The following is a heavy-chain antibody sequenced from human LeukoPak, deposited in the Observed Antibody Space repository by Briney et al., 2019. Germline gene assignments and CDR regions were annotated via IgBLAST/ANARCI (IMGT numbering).Heavy chain of an antibody. J-gene: IGHJ4*02. V-gene: IGHV5-51*01. D-gene: IGHD3-9*01. CDR2: IYPGDSDT. CDR1: GYSFTSYW. Sequence: GESLKISCKGSGYSFTSYWIGWVRQMPGKGLEWMGIIYPGDSDTRYSPSFQGQVTISADKSISTAYLQWSSLKASDTAMYYCARPQYYYDILTGYSRLDYFDYWGQGTLVTVSS. CDR3: ARPQYYYDILTGYSRLDYFDY.